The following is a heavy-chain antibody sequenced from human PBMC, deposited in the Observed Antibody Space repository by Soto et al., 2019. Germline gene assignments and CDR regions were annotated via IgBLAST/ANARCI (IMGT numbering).Heavy chain of an antibody. D-gene: IGHD6-13*01. Sequence: SVKVSCKASGYTFTGYYIHWVRQAPGQGLEWMGWINPNSGGTNYAQKFQGRVTMTRDTSISTAYMELSRLRSDDTAVYYCARGLAAAEYGMDVWGQGTTVTVSS. CDR2: INPNSGGT. V-gene: IGHV1-2*02. J-gene: IGHJ6*02. CDR1: GYTFTGYY. CDR3: ARGLAAAEYGMDV.